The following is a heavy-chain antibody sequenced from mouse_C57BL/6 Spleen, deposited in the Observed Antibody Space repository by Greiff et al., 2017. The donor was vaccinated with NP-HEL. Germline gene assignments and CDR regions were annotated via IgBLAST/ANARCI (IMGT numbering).Heavy chain of an antibody. J-gene: IGHJ2*01. Sequence: EVHLVESGGGLVKPGGSLKLSCAASGFPFSDYGMHWVRQAPEKGLEWVAYISSGSSTIYYADTVKGRFTISRDNAKNTLFLQMTSLRSEDTAMYYCARITTGYWGQGTTLTVSS. V-gene: IGHV5-17*01. CDR3: ARITTGY. D-gene: IGHD1-1*01. CDR2: ISSGSSTI. CDR1: GFPFSDYG.